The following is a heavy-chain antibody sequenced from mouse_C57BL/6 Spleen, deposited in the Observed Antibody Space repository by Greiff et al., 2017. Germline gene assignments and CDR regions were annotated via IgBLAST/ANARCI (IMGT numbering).Heavy chain of an antibody. CDR2: FYPGSGSI. J-gene: IGHJ2*01. CDR1: GYTFTEYT. Sequence: VQLVESGAELVKPGASVKLSCKASGYTFTEYTIHWVKQRSGQGLEWIGWFYPGSGSIKYNEKFKDKATLTAAQSSSTVYMYLSRLTSEDSAVYYCARLEDGLLYYFDYWGQGTTLTVSS. D-gene: IGHD1-1*02. V-gene: IGHV1-62-2*01. CDR3: ARLEDGLLYYFDY.